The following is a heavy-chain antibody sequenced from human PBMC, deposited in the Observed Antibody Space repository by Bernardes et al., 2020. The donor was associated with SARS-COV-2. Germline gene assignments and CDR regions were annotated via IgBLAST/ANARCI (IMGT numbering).Heavy chain of an antibody. CDR2: ISFDGNNK. CDR1: GFIFSNYA. V-gene: IGHV3-30*18. Sequence: GSLRLSCVASGFIFSNYAMHWVRQAPGKGLQWLAVISFDGNNKYYADSVKGRFTISRDNSKNTLYLQMNSLRPEDTAVYYCAKSRLGWELLSDPPDYWGQGTLVIVSS. CDR3: AKSRLGWELLSDPPDY. D-gene: IGHD1-26*01. J-gene: IGHJ4*02.